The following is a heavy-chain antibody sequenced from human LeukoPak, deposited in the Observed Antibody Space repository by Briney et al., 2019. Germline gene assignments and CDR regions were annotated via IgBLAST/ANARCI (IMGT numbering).Heavy chain of an antibody. J-gene: IGHJ4*02. CDR1: GYTFTSYD. D-gene: IGHD3-10*01. CDR3: ARMRSLKLLWFGELSPYYFDY. Sequence: ASVKVSCKASGYTFTSYDINWVRQATGQGLEWMGWMNPNSSNTGYAQKFQGRVTMTRNTSISTAYMELSSLRSEDTAVYYCARMRSLKLLWFGELSPYYFDYWGQGTLVTVSS. CDR2: MNPNSSNT. V-gene: IGHV1-8*01.